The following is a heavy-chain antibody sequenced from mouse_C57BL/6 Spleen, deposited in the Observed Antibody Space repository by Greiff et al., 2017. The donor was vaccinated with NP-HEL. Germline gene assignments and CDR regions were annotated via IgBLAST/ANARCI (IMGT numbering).Heavy chain of an antibody. Sequence: ELKLMESGGGLVQPGGSLSLSCAASGFTFTDYYMSWVRQPPGKALEWLGFIRNKANGYTTEYSASVKGRFTISRDNSQSILYLRMNALRAEDSATYYCARYNDTAYWGQGTLVTVSA. CDR1: GFTFTDYY. V-gene: IGHV7-3*01. CDR3: ARYNDTAY. J-gene: IGHJ3*01. CDR2: IRNKANGYTT. D-gene: IGHD2-3*01.